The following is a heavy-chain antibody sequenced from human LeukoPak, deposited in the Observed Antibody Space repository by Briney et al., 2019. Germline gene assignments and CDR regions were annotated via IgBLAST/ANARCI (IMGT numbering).Heavy chain of an antibody. J-gene: IGHJ4*02. V-gene: IGHV4-39*07. CDR2: IYYSGST. Sequence: SETLSLTCTVSGGSISSSSYYWGWIRQPPGKGLEWIGSIYYSGSTYYNPSLKSRVTISVDTSKNQISLKLSSVTAADTAVYYCARDKRLHYYFDYWGQGTLVTVSS. CDR1: GGSISSSSYY. CDR3: ARDKRLHYYFDY.